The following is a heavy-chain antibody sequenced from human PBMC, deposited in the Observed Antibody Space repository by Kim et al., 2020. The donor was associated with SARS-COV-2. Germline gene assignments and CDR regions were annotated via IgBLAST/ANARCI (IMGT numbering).Heavy chain of an antibody. CDR2: ISSNSNYI. CDR3: ARARWTPYYDFDY. D-gene: IGHD3-3*01. J-gene: IGHJ4*02. V-gene: IGHV3-21*01. CDR1: GFTFSSNN. Sequence: GGSLRLSCVASGFTFSSNNINWVRQAPGKGLEWVSSISSNSNYIYYADSVKGRFTVSRDNGKNSMYLQMNSLRAEDTAVYYCARARWTPYYDFDYRGQGRGVPVSS.